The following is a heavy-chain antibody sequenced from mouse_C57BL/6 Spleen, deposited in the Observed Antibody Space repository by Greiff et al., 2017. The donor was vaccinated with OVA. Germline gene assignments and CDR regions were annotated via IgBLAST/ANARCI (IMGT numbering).Heavy chain of an antibody. CDR3: TTNGYSMDY. CDR2: IDPENGDT. J-gene: IGHJ4*01. Sequence: VQLQQSGAELVRPGASVKLSCTASGFNIKDDYMHWVKQRPEQGLEWIGWIDPENGDTEYASKFQGKATITADTSSNTAYLQLSSLTSEDTAVYYCTTNGYSMDYWGQGTSVTVSS. CDR1: GFNIKDDY. V-gene: IGHV14-4*01. D-gene: IGHD2-3*01.